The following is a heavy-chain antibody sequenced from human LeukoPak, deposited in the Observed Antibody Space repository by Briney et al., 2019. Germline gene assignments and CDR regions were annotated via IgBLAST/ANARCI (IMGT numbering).Heavy chain of an antibody. CDR3: ARALRDYKGFDP. V-gene: IGHV3-21*01. CDR1: GFTFSSYS. CDR2: ISSSSSYI. Sequence: GGSLRLSCAASGFTFSSYSMNWVRQAPGKGLEWVSSISSSSSYIYYADSVKGRFTISRDNAKNSLYLQMNSPRAEDTAVYYCARALRDYKGFDPWGQGTLVTVSS. J-gene: IGHJ5*02. D-gene: IGHD4-11*01.